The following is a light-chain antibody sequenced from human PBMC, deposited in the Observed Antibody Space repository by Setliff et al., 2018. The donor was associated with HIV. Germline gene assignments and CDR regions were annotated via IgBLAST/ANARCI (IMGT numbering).Light chain of an antibody. Sequence: QSALTQPASVSGSPGQSITISCTGTSSDVGGSNYVSWYQQHPGKAPKLMIYDVSNRPSGVPDRFSGSNSGSTASLSISGLKPEDEADYYCSSCSSSSTLVFGGGTKVTVL. CDR2: DVS. V-gene: IGLV2-14*01. CDR3: SSCSSSSTLV. J-gene: IGLJ2*01. CDR1: SSDVGGSNY.